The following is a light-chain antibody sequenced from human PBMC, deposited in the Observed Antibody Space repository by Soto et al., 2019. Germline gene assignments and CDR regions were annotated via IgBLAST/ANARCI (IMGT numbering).Light chain of an antibody. J-gene: IGKJ5*01. CDR2: GAS. CDR1: QSVSSN. V-gene: IGKV3-15*01. Sequence: EIVMTQSPATLSVSPGERATLSCRASQSVSSNLAWYQQKPGQAPRLLIYGASTRATGIPARFSGSGSGTEFTLTISSLQSEDFAVYYCQYYNNRPTFGQGSVLEI. CDR3: QYYNNRPT.